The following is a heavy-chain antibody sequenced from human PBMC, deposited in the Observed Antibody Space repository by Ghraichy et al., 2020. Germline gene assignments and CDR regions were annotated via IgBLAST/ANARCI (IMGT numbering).Heavy chain of an antibody. J-gene: IGHJ4*02. V-gene: IGHV3-9*01. CDR2: ISWNSGSI. D-gene: IGHD3-3*01. CDR1: GFTFDDYA. Sequence: SLNISCAASGFTFDDYAMHWVRQAPGKGLEWVSGISWNSGSIGYADSVKGRFTISRDNAKNSLYLQMNSLRAEDTALYYCANGLDFWSGFDYWGQGTLVTVSS. CDR3: ANGLDFWSGFDY.